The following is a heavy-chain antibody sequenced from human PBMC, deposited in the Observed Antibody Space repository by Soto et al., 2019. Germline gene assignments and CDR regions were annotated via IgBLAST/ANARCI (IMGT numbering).Heavy chain of an antibody. CDR1: GFTFPTYA. J-gene: IGHJ4*02. CDR3: ARGGPRDGYRDLDY. D-gene: IGHD5-18*01. V-gene: IGHV3-23*01. CDR2: ITHSSDGS. Sequence: EVQLLESGGDLVQPGGSLRLSCAASGFTFPTYAMTWVRRAPGKGLEWVSTITHSSDGSYYADSVMGRFTISRDNSNNTLYLQMRGLRAEDTAVYYCARGGPRDGYRDLDYWGQGTQVTVSS.